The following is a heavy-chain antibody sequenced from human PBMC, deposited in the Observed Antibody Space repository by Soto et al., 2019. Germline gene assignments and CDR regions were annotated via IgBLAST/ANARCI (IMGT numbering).Heavy chain of an antibody. D-gene: IGHD3-10*02. CDR1: GFTFSSYS. V-gene: IGHV3-21*01. Sequence: GSLRLSCAASGFTFSSYSMNWVRQAPGKGLEWVSSISSSSSYIYYADSVKGRFTISRDNAKNSLYLQMNSLRAEDTAVYYCARDRNVGYMDVWGKGTTVTVSS. CDR3: ARDRNVGYMDV. J-gene: IGHJ6*03. CDR2: ISSSSSYI.